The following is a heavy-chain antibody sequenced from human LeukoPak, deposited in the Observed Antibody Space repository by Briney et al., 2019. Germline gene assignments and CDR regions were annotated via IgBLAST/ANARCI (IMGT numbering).Heavy chain of an antibody. J-gene: IGHJ6*02. D-gene: IGHD3-22*01. Sequence: GASVKVSCKASGGTFSSYAISWVRQAPGQGLEWMGGIIPIFGTANYAQKFQGRVTITADESTSTAYMELSSLRSEDTAVYYCARNWKVESSGYYRDPFHYYGMDVWDQGTTVTVSS. CDR3: ARNWKVESSGYYRDPFHYYGMDV. CDR2: IIPIFGTA. V-gene: IGHV1-69*01. CDR1: GGTFSSYA.